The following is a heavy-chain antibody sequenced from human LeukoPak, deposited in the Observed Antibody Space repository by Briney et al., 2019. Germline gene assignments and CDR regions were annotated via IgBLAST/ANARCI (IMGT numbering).Heavy chain of an antibody. V-gene: IGHV3-9*01. CDR3: AKDITLDTAMVGSFDY. Sequence: PGGSLRLSCAASGFTFDDYAMHWVRQAPGKGLEWVSGIGWNSGSIGYADSVKGRFTISRDNAKNSLYLQMNSLRAEDTALYYCAKDITLDTAMVGSFDYWGQGTLVTVSS. CDR2: IGWNSGSI. J-gene: IGHJ4*02. CDR1: GFTFDDYA. D-gene: IGHD5-18*01.